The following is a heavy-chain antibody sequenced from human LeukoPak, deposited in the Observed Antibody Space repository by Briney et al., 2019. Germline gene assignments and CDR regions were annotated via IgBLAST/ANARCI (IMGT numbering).Heavy chain of an antibody. D-gene: IGHD5-24*01. CDR1: GFAFDDYA. CDR3: AKDTRGDGYNSRFEY. CDR2: ISGDGGST. V-gene: IGHV3-43*02. Sequence: GGSLRLSCAASGFAFDDYAMHWVRQAPGTGLEWVSLISGDGGSTYYADSVKGRFTISRDNSKNSLYLQMNSLRTEDTALYYCAKDTRGDGYNSRFEYWGQGTLVTVS. J-gene: IGHJ4*02.